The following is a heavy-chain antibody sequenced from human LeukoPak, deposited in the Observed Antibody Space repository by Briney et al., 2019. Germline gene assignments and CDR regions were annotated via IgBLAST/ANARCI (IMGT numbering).Heavy chain of an antibody. CDR1: GYTFTSYY. D-gene: IGHD1-1*01. CDR3: ARWPTGTLVPQDY. Sequence: ASVKVSCKASGYTFTSYYMHWVRQAPGQGLEWMGIINPSGGITSYAQKFQDRVTMTRDTSTSTVYMALSSLRSEDTAVYYCARWPTGTLVPQDYWGQGTLVTVSS. V-gene: IGHV1-46*01. CDR2: INPSGGIT. J-gene: IGHJ4*02.